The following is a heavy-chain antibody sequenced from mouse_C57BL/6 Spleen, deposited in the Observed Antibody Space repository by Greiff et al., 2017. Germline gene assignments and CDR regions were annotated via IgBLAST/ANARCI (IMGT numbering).Heavy chain of an antibody. J-gene: IGHJ2*01. D-gene: IGHD2-1*01. Sequence: EVKLEESGGDLVKPGGSLKLSCAASGFTFSSYGMAWVRQTPDKRLEWVATISSGGSYTYYPNSVKGRFTISRDNAKNTLYLQMSSLKSEDTAMYYCARQDGNYDYWGQGTTLTVSS. CDR1: GFTFSSYG. CDR3: ARQDGNYDY. CDR2: ISSGGSYT. V-gene: IGHV5-6*02.